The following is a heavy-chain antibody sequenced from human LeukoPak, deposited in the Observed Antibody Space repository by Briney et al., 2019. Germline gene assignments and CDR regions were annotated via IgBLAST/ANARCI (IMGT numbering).Heavy chain of an antibody. CDR1: GFTFSSYS. CDR2: ISSSSSYI. CDR3: ARLAAAGLTPYYYYMDV. V-gene: IGHV3-21*01. D-gene: IGHD6-13*01. Sequence: PGGSLRLSCAASGFTFSSYSMNWVRQAPGKGLEWVSSISSSSSYIYYADSVKGRFTISRDNAKNSLYLQMNSLRAEDTAVYYCARLAAAGLTPYYYYMDVWGKGTTVTVSS. J-gene: IGHJ6*03.